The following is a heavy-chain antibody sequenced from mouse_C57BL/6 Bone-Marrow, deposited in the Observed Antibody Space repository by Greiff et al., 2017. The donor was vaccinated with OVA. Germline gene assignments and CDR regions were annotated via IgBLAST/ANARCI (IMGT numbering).Heavy chain of an antibody. CDR2: IWSGGST. Sequence: VQLKESGPGLVQPSQSLSITCTVSGFSLTSYGVHWVRQSPGKGLEWLGVIWSGGSTDYNAAFISRLSISKDNSKSQVFFKMNSLQADDTAIYYCASYDYDAWFAYWGQGTLVTVSA. CDR1: GFSLTSYG. V-gene: IGHV2-2*01. CDR3: ASYDYDAWFAY. D-gene: IGHD2-4*01. J-gene: IGHJ3*01.